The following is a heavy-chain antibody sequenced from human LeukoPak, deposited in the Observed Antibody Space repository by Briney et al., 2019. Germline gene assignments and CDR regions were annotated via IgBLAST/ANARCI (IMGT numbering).Heavy chain of an antibody. V-gene: IGHV3-7*01. CDR1: GFTFSSFW. CDR3: ARDLNYFDY. CDR2: IKQDGSEK. J-gene: IGHJ4*02. Sequence: GGSLRLSCAASGFTFSSFWMSWVRQAPGKGLEWVANIKQDGSEKYYVDSVRGRFTISRDNATNSLYLQMSSLRAEDTAVYYCARDLNYFDYWGQGTLVTVSS.